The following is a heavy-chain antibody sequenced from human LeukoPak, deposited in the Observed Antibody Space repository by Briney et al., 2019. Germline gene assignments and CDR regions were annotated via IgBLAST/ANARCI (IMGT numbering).Heavy chain of an antibody. CDR3: ARDSSRRPQNYDIATSFSTDY. CDR2: INPKIGGT. CDR1: GYTFTDYY. J-gene: IGHJ4*02. V-gene: IGHV1-2*02. Sequence: ASVKVSCMASGYTFTDYYIHWVRQAPGQGLEWMGWINPKIGGTNYAQRFQGRVSMTSDTSITTAYMELRRVTSDDTAVYYCARDSSRRPQNYDIATSFSTDYWGQGTLVTVSS. D-gene: IGHD3-9*01.